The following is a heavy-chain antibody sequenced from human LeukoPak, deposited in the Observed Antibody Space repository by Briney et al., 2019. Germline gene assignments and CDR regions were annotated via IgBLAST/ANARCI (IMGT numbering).Heavy chain of an antibody. J-gene: IGHJ3*02. CDR1: GITVSGKH. CDR2: ISGSGGST. D-gene: IGHD6-6*01. CDR3: AKVSEKAARLAPFDI. V-gene: IGHV3-23*01. Sequence: AGGSLRLSCAVSGITVSGKHMSWVRQAPGKGLEWVSAISGSGGSTYYADSVKGRFTISRDNSKNTLYLQMNSLRAEDTAVYYCAKVSEKAARLAPFDIWGQGTMVTVSS.